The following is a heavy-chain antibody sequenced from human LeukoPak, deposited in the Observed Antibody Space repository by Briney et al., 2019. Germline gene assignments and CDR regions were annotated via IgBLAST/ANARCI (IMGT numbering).Heavy chain of an antibody. CDR2: INHSGST. V-gene: IGHV4-34*01. Sequence: PSETLSLTCAVYGGSFSGYYWSWIRQPPGKGLDWIGQINHSGSTNYSPSLKSRVTISVDTSKNQFSLKLSSVTAADTAVYYCAREMGYGAGNWFDPWGQGTLVTVSS. D-gene: IGHD4-17*01. CDR1: GGSFSGYY. J-gene: IGHJ5*02. CDR3: AREMGYGAGNWFDP.